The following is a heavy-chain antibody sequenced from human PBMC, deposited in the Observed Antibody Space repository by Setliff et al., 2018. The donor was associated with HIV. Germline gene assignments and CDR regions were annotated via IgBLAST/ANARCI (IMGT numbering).Heavy chain of an antibody. J-gene: IGHJ4*02. CDR2: IIPVSGTT. D-gene: IGHD3-9*01. V-gene: IGHV1-69*13. CDR3: ALKGAYDILTGFPN. Sequence: SVKVSCKVSGGSFSSFAISWVRQAPGHGLEWMGGIIPVSGTTNYAQKVQGRVTLSADESTSTAYMQLSSLRSEDTAVYYCALKGAYDILTGFPNWGQGTLVTVSS. CDR1: GGSFSSFA.